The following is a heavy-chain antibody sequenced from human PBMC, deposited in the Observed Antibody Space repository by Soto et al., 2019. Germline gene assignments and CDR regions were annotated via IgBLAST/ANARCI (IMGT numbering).Heavy chain of an antibody. CDR2: ISGNGFST. J-gene: IGHJ4*02. V-gene: IGHV3-64*02. CDR3: ARGPSTVATWLDY. CDR1: GVTFINYA. Sequence: GGSLRLSCAASGVTFINYAMHWVRQAPGKGLEYVSAISGNGFSTYYGDSVRGRFIISRDNSKNTLYLQMGSLRAEDMAVYYCARGPSTVATWLDYWGQGTLVTVSS. D-gene: IGHD4-17*01.